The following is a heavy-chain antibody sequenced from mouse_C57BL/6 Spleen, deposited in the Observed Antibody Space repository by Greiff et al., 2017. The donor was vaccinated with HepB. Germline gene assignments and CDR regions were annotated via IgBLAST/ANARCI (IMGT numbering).Heavy chain of an antibody. V-gene: IGHV1-82*01. J-gene: IGHJ3*01. Sequence: QVQLKESGPELVKPGASVKISCKASGYAFSSSWMNWVKQRPGKGLEWIGRIDPGDGDTNYNGKFKGKATLTADKSSSTAYMQLSSLTSEDSAVYFCARQAYGSSFAYWGQGTLVTVSA. CDR1: GYAFSSSW. CDR3: ARQAYGSSFAY. CDR2: IDPGDGDT. D-gene: IGHD1-1*01.